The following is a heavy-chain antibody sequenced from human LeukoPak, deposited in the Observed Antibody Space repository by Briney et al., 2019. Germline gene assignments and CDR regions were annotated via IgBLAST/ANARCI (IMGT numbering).Heavy chain of an antibody. J-gene: IGHJ4*02. CDR1: RFTFSSFW. V-gene: IGHV3-7*02. Sequence: PGGSLRLSCADSRFTFSSFWMTWVRQVPGKGLEWVASIDTDGSETYYVDATRGRFTISRDNAKNSLLLQMNMRGADDTAVYYGVGNDGVRTVDYWGQGTLVTVSS. D-gene: IGHD3-10*01. CDR2: IDTDGSET. CDR3: VGNDGVRTVDY.